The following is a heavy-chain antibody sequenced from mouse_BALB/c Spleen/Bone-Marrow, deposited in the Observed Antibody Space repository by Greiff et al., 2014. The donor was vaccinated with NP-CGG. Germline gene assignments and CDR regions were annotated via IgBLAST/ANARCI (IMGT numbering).Heavy chain of an antibody. CDR1: GFTFTDYY. Sequence: EVQLQESGGGLVQPGGSLRLSCATSGFTFTDYYMSWVRQPPGKALEWLGFIRNKANGYTTEYSASVKGRFTISRDNSQSILYLQMNTLRAEDSATYYCARDKNYGSYWYFDVWGAGTTVTVSS. V-gene: IGHV7-3*02. J-gene: IGHJ1*01. D-gene: IGHD2-1*01. CDR3: ARDKNYGSYWYFDV. CDR2: IRNKANGYTT.